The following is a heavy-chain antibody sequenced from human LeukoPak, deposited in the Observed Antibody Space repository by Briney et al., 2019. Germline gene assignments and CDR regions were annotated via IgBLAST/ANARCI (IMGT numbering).Heavy chain of an antibody. J-gene: IGHJ6*02. CDR3: ARGYLDGMDV. CDR2: IGTAGDT. CDR1: GFTFSRYD. Sequence: GGSLRLSCAASGFTFSRYDMHWVRQATGKGLEWVSVIGTAGDTYYPGSVKGRFTTSRENAKNSLYLQMNSLRAGDTAVYYCARGYLDGMDVWGQGTTVTVSS. D-gene: IGHD2/OR15-2a*01. V-gene: IGHV3-13*01.